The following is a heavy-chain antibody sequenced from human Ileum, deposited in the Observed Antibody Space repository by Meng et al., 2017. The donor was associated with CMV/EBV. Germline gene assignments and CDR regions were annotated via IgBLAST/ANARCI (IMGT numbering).Heavy chain of an antibody. CDR1: GFTFDDYA. J-gene: IGHJ4*02. D-gene: IGHD6-13*01. V-gene: IGHV3-9*01. Sequence: GGSLRLSCAASGFTFDDYAMHWVRQAPGKGLEWVSGISWNSGSIGYADSVKGRFTISRDNAKNSLYLQMNSLRAEDTALYYCAKGRRRYSSSWYYFDYWGQGTLVTVSS. CDR3: AKGRRRYSSSWYYFDY. CDR2: ISWNSGSI.